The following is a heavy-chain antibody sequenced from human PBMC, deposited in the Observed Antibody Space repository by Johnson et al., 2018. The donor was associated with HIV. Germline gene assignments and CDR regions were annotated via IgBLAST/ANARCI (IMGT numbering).Heavy chain of an antibody. J-gene: IGHJ3*02. CDR2: ISYDGNNR. CDR3: APLVDAFDI. D-gene: IGHD2-8*02. V-gene: IGHV3-30*03. CDR1: GFTFSDYY. Sequence: QMLLVESGGGLVKPGGSLRLSCAASGFTFSDYYMSWIRQAPGKGLEWVAVISYDGNNRYYVDSVKGRFTISRDNSKNTLYLQMNSLRAEDTAVYYCAPLVDAFDIWGQGTMVTVSS.